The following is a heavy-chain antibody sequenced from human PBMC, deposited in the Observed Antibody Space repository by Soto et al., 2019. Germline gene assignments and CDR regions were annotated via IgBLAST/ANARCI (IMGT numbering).Heavy chain of an antibody. V-gene: IGHV3-23*01. D-gene: IGHD1-1*01. J-gene: IGHJ4*02. CDR3: AKEELERQGSGFDY. Sequence: VRLLESGGGLVQPGGSLRLSCAASGFTFSSYAMSWVRQAPGKGLGWVSGISGSGGSTYYADSVKGRFTMSRDNSKNTMYLQMNSLRAEDTAVYYCAKEELERQGSGFDYWGQGTLVTVSS. CDR2: ISGSGGST. CDR1: GFTFSSYA.